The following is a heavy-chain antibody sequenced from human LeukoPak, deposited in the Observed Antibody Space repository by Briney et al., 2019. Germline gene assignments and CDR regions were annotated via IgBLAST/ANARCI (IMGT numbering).Heavy chain of an antibody. CDR2: ISYDGSNK. CDR3: ARDGIAGSSTSGDY. Sequence: PGGSLRLSCAASGFTFSSYAMHWVRQAPGKGLEWVAVISYDGSNKYYPDSVKGRFTISRDNSKNTLYLQMNSLRAEDTAVYYCARDGIAGSSTSGDYRGQGTLVTVSS. D-gene: IGHD6-6*01. V-gene: IGHV3-30*04. J-gene: IGHJ4*02. CDR1: GFTFSSYA.